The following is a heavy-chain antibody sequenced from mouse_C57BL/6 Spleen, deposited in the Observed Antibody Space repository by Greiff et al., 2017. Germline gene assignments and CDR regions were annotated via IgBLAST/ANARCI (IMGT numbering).Heavy chain of an antibody. CDR3: ARHGVLFDY. CDR2: ISGGGGNT. CDR1: GFTFSSYT. V-gene: IGHV5-9*01. J-gene: IGHJ2*01. Sequence: EVKLVESGGGLVKPGGSLKLSCAASGFTFSSYTMSWVRQTPEKRLEWVATISGGGGNTYYPDSVKGLFPISRDHAKNTLYLQMSSLRSEDTALYYCARHGVLFDYWGQGTTLTVSS.